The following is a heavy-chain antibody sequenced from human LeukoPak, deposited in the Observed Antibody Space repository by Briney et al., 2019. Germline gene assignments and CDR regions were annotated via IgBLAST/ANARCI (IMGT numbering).Heavy chain of an antibody. CDR2: INPSGGST. V-gene: IGHV1-46*01. D-gene: IGHD3-3*01. J-gene: IGHJ5*02. CDR1: GYTFTSYY. CDR3: ARGADSYYDFWSGYSYNWFDP. Sequence: ASVKVSCKASGYTFTSYYMHWVRQAPGQGLEWMGIINPSGGSTSYAQKFQDRVTMTRDMSTSTVYMELSSLRSEDTAVYYCARGADSYYDFWSGYSYNWFDPWGQGTLVTVSS.